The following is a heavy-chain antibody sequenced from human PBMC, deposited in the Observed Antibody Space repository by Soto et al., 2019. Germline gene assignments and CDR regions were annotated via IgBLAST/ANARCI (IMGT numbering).Heavy chain of an antibody. CDR2: ISAYNGNT. D-gene: IGHD1-20*01. V-gene: IGHV1-18*04. CDR1: GYTFTSYC. Sequence: ASVKVSCKASGYTFTSYCISWVLQAPGQGLEWMGWISAYNGNTNYAQKLQGRVTMTTDTSTSTAYMELRSLRSDDTAVYYCAREDCITGTSGTGDGMDVWGQGTTVTVSS. CDR3: AREDCITGTSGTGDGMDV. J-gene: IGHJ6*02.